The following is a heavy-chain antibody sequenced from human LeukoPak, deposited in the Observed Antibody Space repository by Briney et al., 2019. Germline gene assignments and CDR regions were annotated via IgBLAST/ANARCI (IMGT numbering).Heavy chain of an antibody. CDR2: ISYDGSNK. D-gene: IGHD2-15*01. J-gene: IGHJ6*02. Sequence: GGSLRLSCAASGFTVSSNYMSWVRQAPGKGLEWVAVISYDGSNKYYADSVKGRFTISRDNSKNTLYLQMSSLRTEDTAVYFCVRGYSFGPYGMDVWGQGTTVTVSS. V-gene: IGHV3-30*14. CDR1: GFTVSSNY. CDR3: VRGYSFGPYGMDV.